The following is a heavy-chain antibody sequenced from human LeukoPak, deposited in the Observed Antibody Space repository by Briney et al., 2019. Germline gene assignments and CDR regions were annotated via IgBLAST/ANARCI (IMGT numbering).Heavy chain of an antibody. CDR2: VFPLDSDT. CDR3: TAFNRDDYRNFDS. V-gene: IGHV5-51*01. Sequence: PGESLKISCKGSGYNFPTYWIGWVRQMPGRGLEWMGQVFPLDSDTTYSPTFQGQVTISADTSTSTAHLQWSSQKASDTAIYYCTAFNRDDYRNFDSWGQGTLVTVSS. CDR1: GYNFPTYW. J-gene: IGHJ4*02. D-gene: IGHD5-24*01.